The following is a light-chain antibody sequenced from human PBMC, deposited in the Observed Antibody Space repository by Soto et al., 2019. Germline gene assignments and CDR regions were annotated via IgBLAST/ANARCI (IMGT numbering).Light chain of an antibody. Sequence: QSALTQPASVFASPGQSITISCAGTSSDVGGYNYVSWYQQYPGKAPKLVIYEVSNRPSGVSNRFSGSKSANTASLTISGLQAEDEADYYCNSYTSSSTWVFGGGTKVTVL. V-gene: IGLV2-14*01. CDR3: NSYTSSSTWV. J-gene: IGLJ3*02. CDR1: SSDVGGYNY. CDR2: EVS.